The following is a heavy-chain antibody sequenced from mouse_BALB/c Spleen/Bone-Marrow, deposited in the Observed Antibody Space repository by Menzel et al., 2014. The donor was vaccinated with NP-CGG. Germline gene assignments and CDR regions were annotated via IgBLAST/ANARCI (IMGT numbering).Heavy chain of an antibody. CDR1: GFNIKDTY. CDR3: ALDYYGSSWFAY. V-gene: IGHV14-3*02. Sequence: VQLQQSGAELVKPGASVKLSCTASGFNIKDTYMHWVKQRPEQGLEWIGRIDPANGNTKYDPKFQGKATITADPSSNTAYQQLCSLTSEDTAVYYCALDYYGSSWFAYRGQGTLVTVAA. CDR2: IDPANGNT. J-gene: IGHJ3*01. D-gene: IGHD1-1*01.